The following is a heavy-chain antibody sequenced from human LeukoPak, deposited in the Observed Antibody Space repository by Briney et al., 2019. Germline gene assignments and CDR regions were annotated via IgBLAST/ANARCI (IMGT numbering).Heavy chain of an antibody. V-gene: IGHV3-23*01. CDR3: ALVGELSLIGAFDI. Sequence: AGGSLRLSCAASGFTFSSYAMSWVRQAPGKGLEWVSAISGSGGSTYYADSVKGRFTISRDNSKNTLYLQMNSLRAEDTAVYYCALVGELSLIGAFDIWGQGTMVTVSS. D-gene: IGHD3-16*02. CDR2: ISGSGGST. J-gene: IGHJ3*02. CDR1: GFTFSSYA.